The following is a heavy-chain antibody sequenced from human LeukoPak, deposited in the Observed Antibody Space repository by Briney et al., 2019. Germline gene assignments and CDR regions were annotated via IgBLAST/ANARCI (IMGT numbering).Heavy chain of an antibody. J-gene: IGHJ4*02. CDR1: GYSISSGYY. CDR2: IYHSGST. CDR3: ARATGYCSSTSCYNYFDY. V-gene: IGHV4-38-2*01. D-gene: IGHD2-2*02. Sequence: SETLSLTCAVSGYSISSGYYWGWIRQPPGKGRVWIGSIYHSGSTYYNPSLKSRVTISVDTSKNQFSLKLSSVTAADTAVYYCARATGYCSSTSCYNYFDYWGQGTLVTVSS.